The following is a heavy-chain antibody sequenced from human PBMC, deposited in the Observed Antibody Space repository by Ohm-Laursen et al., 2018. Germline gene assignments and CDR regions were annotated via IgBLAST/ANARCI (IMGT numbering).Heavy chain of an antibody. D-gene: IGHD3-10*01. V-gene: IGHV3-11*01. Sequence: SLRLSCSASGFTFSDHGMNWVRQAPGKGLEWLSYISSSGSTIYYADSVKGRFTISRDNAKNSLYLQMNSLRAEDTAVYYCARGDTYGFDYWGQGTLVTVSS. CDR2: ISSSGSTI. CDR1: GFTFSDHG. J-gene: IGHJ4*02. CDR3: ARGDTYGFDY.